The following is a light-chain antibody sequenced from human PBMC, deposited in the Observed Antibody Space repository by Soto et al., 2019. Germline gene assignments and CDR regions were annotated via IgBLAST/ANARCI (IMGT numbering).Light chain of an antibody. V-gene: IGLV4-69*01. CDR1: SGHSSYG. Sequence: QLVLTQSPSASASLGASVKLTCTLSSGHSSYGIAWHQQQPEKGPRYLMKLNSDGSHSKGDGIPDRFSGSSSGAERYLTISSLQSEDEADYYCQTWDTGTRVFGGGTKVTVL. J-gene: IGLJ2*01. CDR2: LNSDGSH. CDR3: QTWDTGTRV.